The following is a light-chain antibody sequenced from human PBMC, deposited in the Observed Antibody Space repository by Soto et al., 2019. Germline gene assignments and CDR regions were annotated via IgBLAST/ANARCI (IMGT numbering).Light chain of an antibody. Sequence: EIVLTQSPGTLSLSPGERATLSCRASHSVSSSYLAWYQQKPGQAPRLLIYGAFSRATGIPDRFSGSGSGTDFTLTISRLEPEAIAVYYCQQYGSSPPYTFGQGTKLEIK. V-gene: IGKV3-20*01. CDR1: HSVSSSY. CDR3: QQYGSSPPYT. J-gene: IGKJ2*01. CDR2: GAF.